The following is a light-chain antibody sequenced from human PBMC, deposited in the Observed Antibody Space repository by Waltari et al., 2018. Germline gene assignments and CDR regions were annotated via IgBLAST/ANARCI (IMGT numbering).Light chain of an antibody. V-gene: IGKV3-11*01. Sequence: EIVFTQSPATLSLSPGERATLSCRASQSVSSYLAWYQQKPGQAPRLLIYDAANRATGIPARFSGSGSGTHFTLPLSIREPEDFAVYSWQQRSNSPYTFGQGTKLEI. CDR2: DAA. CDR3: QQRSNSPYT. CDR1: QSVSSY. J-gene: IGKJ2*01.